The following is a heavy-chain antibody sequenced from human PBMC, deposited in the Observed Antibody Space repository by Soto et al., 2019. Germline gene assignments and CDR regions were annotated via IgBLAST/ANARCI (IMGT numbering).Heavy chain of an antibody. CDR2: ISYDGSNK. D-gene: IGHD6-6*01. CDR3: AKPYSSSSPPLFDY. Sequence: VGSLRLSCAASGFTFSSYGMHWVRQAPGKGLEWVAVISYDGSNKYYADSVKGRFTISRDNSKNTLYLQMNSLRAEDTAVYYCAKPYSSSSPPLFDYWGQGTLVTVSS. J-gene: IGHJ4*02. V-gene: IGHV3-30*18. CDR1: GFTFSSYG.